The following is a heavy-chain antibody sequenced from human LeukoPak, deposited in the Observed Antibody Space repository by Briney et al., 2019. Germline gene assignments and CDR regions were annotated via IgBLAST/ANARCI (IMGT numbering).Heavy chain of an antibody. Sequence: ASVKVSFKASVYTFTGYYLHWVRQAPGQGLEWMGWIYPKTGGTSYAQKFQGRVTMTRDTSISTAYMELIGLRSDDTAVYYCAGPWDQVGFDPWGQGTLVSVSS. CDR3: AGPWDQVGFDP. D-gene: IGHD1-26*01. CDR2: IYPKTGGT. V-gene: IGHV1-2*02. J-gene: IGHJ5*02. CDR1: VYTFTGYY.